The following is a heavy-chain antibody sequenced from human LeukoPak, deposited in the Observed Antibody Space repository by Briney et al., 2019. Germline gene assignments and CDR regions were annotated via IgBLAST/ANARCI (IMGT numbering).Heavy chain of an antibody. CDR3: AKARITILLDY. V-gene: IGHV3-23*01. CDR2: SGSGGST. J-gene: IGHJ4*02. D-gene: IGHD3-9*01. CDR1: RFTFSNYA. Sequence: PGGSLRLSCAASRFTFSNYAMSWVRQAPGKGLEWVSTSGSGGSTYYTDSVKGRFTISRDNSKNTLYLLMNSLRAEDTAVYYCAKARITILLDYWGQGTLVTVSS.